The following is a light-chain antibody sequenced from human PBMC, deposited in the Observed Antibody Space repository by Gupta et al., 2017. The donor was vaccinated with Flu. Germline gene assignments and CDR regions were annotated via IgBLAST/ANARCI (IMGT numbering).Light chain of an antibody. J-gene: IGLJ2*01. CDR1: SPNIGAGYD. V-gene: IGLV1-40*01. Sequence: QSVLTQPPSGSGAPGQRVTISCTGSSPNIGAGYDVHWYQQLPGTAPKLLIYDNNNRPSGVPDRFSGSKSGTSASLAITGLQAEDEADYYCQSYDNSLSVHVVFGGGTKLTVL. CDR2: DNN. CDR3: QSYDNSLSVHVV.